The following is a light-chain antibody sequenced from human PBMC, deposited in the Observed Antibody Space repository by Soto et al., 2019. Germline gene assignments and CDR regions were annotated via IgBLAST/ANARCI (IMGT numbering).Light chain of an antibody. J-gene: IGKJ5*01. V-gene: IGKV1-39*01. CDR1: QSISSY. CDR3: QQSYSTSIT. Sequence: DIQSTQSPPSLSPCVLDIVTITCRASQSISSYLNWYQQKPGKAPKLLIYAASSLQSGVPSRFSGSGSGTDFTLTISSLQPEDFATYYCQQSYSTSITFGQGTRLEIK. CDR2: AAS.